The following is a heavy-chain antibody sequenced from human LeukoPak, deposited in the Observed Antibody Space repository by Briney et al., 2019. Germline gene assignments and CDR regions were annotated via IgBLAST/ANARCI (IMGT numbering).Heavy chain of an antibody. Sequence: GASVKVSCKASGYTFTSYDINWVRQATGQGLEWMGWINPNSGGTNYAQKFQGRVTMTRDTSISTAYVELSRLRSDDTAVYYCARARSRIPAAMATSLGYWGQGTLVTVSS. CDR2: INPNSGGT. D-gene: IGHD2-2*01. V-gene: IGHV1-2*02. CDR3: ARARSRIPAAMATSLGY. J-gene: IGHJ4*02. CDR1: GYTFTSYD.